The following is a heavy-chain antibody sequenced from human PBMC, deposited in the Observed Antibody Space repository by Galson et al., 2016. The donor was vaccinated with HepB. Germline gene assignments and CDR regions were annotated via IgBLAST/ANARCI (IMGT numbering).Heavy chain of an antibody. CDR2: IDGPTPNT. J-gene: IGHJ4*02. CDR3: TTWLSHQFDY. Sequence: SLRLSCAASGFTFRNYALSWVRRAPGKGLEWVSHIDGPTPNTHYADSVRGRFSIYRDNSRDTLYLQMDSLTAEDSAIYYCTTWLSHQFDYWGQRTRVTVSS. CDR1: GFTFRNYA. D-gene: IGHD6-19*01. V-gene: IGHV3-23*01.